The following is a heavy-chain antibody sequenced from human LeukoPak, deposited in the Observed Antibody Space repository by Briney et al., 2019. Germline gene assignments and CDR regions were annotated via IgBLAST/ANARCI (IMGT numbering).Heavy chain of an antibody. CDR2: ISGSGGNT. D-gene: IGHD1-14*01. CDR1: GFTFTTYA. Sequence: GSLRLSCVASGFTFTTYAMNWVRQAPGKGLEWVSGISGSGGNTFNVDSVKGRFTTSRDNSKNTLYLQMNSLRAEDTAVYYCAQDRDTNRLHYYHGMDVWGQGTTVTVSS. V-gene: IGHV3-23*01. J-gene: IGHJ6*02. CDR3: AQDRDTNRLHYYHGMDV.